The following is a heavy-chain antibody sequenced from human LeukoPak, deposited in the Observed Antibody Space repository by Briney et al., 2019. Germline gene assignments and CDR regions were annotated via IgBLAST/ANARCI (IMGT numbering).Heavy chain of an antibody. CDR1: GFIFDHFG. D-gene: IGHD2-8*02. CDR3: ARDLKYCTGGMCYFTAVADS. Sequence: GSLRLSCATSGFIFDHFGMNWVRQVPGEGLEWVAGINWDSTSTNYVDSVRGRFTISRDNAKNSLYLQMNSLRVEDTAFYYCARDLKYCTGGMCYFTAVADSWGQGTLVTVSS. J-gene: IGHJ4*02. V-gene: IGHV3-20*04. CDR2: INWDSTST.